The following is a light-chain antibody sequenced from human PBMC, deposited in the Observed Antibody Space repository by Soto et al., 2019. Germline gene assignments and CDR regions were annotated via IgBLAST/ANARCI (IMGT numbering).Light chain of an antibody. CDR1: SGSVSSSSH. CDR3: ALYLGSGISV. V-gene: IGLV8-61*01. Sequence: VVTQEPSFSVSPGGTVTLTCGLNSGSVSSSSHPSWYQQTPGQAPRTLIYSTNTRSSGVPDRFSGSILGNKAALTITGAQADDESDYYCALYLGSGISVFGGGTKLTVL. J-gene: IGLJ2*01. CDR2: STN.